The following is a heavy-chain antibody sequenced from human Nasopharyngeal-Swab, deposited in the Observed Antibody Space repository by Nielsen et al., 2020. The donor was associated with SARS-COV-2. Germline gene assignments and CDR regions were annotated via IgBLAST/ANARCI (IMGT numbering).Heavy chain of an antibody. CDR2: MNPNSGNA. V-gene: IGHV1-8*01. J-gene: IGHJ4*02. CDR1: GYTFTSSD. CDR3: ARSSPAFGY. D-gene: IGHD2-2*01. Sequence: ASVKVSCKPSGYTFTSSDIIWVRQATGQRLEWMGWMNPNSGNAGYAQKFQGRVTMTRDTSISTAYLELSSLTSEDTAVYYCARSSPAFGYWGQGTLVTVSS.